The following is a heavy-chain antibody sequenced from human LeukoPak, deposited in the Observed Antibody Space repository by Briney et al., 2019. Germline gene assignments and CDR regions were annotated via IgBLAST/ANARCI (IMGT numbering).Heavy chain of an antibody. CDR2: INPNSGGT. CDR1: GYTFTGYY. D-gene: IGHD1-26*01. CDR3: ARYVGATTDAFDI. Sequence: ASVKVSCKASGYTFTGYYMHWVRQAPGQGLEWMGWINPNSGGTNYAQKFQGRVTMTRETSISTAYMELSRLRSDDTAVYYCARYVGATTDAFDIWGQGTMVTVSS. V-gene: IGHV1-2*02. J-gene: IGHJ3*02.